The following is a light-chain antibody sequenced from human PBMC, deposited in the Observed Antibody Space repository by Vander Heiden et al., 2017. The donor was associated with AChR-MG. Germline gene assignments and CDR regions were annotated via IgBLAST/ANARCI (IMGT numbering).Light chain of an antibody. CDR2: GAS. J-gene: IGKJ1*01. CDR1: QSVSSN. Sequence: EIVMTQSPATLSVSPGDRATLSCRASQSVSSNLAWYQQRPGQAPRLLIYGASTRATGIPTRFSGSGSGTEFTLTISSLQSEDFGMYYWQQDNNWWTFGLGTKVEI. V-gene: IGKV3-15*01. CDR3: QQDNNWWT.